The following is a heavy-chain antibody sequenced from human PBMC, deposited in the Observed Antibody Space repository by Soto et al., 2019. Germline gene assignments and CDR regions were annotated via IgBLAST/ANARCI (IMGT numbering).Heavy chain of an antibody. CDR2: INSDGSST. Sequence: GGSLRLSCAASGFTFSSYWMHWVRRAPGKGLVWVSRINSDGSSTSYADSVKGRFTISRDNAKNTLYLQMNSLRAEDTAVYYCARAGYCSSTSCQLYYYYYGMDVWGQGTTVTVSS. J-gene: IGHJ6*02. CDR1: GFTFSSYW. CDR3: ARAGYCSSTSCQLYYYYYGMDV. D-gene: IGHD2-2*03. V-gene: IGHV3-74*01.